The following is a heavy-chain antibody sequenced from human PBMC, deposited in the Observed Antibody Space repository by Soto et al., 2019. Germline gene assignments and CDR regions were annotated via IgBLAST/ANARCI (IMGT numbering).Heavy chain of an antibody. J-gene: IGHJ6*03. V-gene: IGHV1-18*01. CDR2: ISAYNGNT. D-gene: IGHD3-10*01. Sequence: GASVKVSCKASGYTFTSYGISWVRQAPGQGLEWMGWISAYNGNTNYAQKLQGRVTMTTDTSTSTAYMELRSLRSDDTAVYYCATGSGSYFKNYYYYYMDVWGKGTTVTGSS. CDR1: GYTFTSYG. CDR3: ATGSGSYFKNYYYYYMDV.